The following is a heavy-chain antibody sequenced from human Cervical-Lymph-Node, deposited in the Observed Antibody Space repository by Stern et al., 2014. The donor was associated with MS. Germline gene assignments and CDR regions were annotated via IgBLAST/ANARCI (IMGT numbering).Heavy chain of an antibody. D-gene: IGHD6-19*01. CDR1: GFTFSSYA. V-gene: IGHV3-30-3*01. CDR3: ARERVRGRAVAGYFDY. J-gene: IGHJ4*02. Sequence: VQLVESGGGVVQPGRSLRLSCAASGFTFSSYAMHWVRQAPGKGLEWVAVISYDGSNKYYADSVKGRFTISRDNSKNTLYLQMNSLRAEDTAVYYCARERVRGRAVAGYFDYWGQGTLVTVSS. CDR2: ISYDGSNK.